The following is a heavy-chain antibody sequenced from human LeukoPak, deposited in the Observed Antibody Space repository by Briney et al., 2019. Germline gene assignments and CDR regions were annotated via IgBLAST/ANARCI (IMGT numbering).Heavy chain of an antibody. J-gene: IGHJ4*02. CDR3: ARGLSSSGWLYYFDY. CDR2: IYYSGST. D-gene: IGHD6-19*01. Sequence: NPSETLSLTCTVSGGSISSYYWSWIRQPPGKGLEWIGYIYYSGSTNYNPSLKSRVTISVDTSKNQFSLKLSSVTAADTAVYYCARGLSSSGWLYYFDYWGQGTLVTVSS. V-gene: IGHV4-59*01. CDR1: GGSISSYY.